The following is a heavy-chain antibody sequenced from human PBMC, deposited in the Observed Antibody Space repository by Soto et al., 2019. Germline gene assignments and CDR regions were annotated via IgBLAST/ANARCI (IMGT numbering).Heavy chain of an antibody. Sequence: SETLSLTCAVYGGSFSGYYWSWIRQPPGKGLEWIGEINHSGSTNYNPSLKSRVTISVDTSKNQFSLKLSSVTAADTAVYYCARGGRWLQSRLDYWGQGTLVTVS. CDR2: INHSGST. D-gene: IGHD5-12*01. V-gene: IGHV4-34*01. J-gene: IGHJ4*02. CDR1: GGSFSGYY. CDR3: ARGGRWLQSRLDY.